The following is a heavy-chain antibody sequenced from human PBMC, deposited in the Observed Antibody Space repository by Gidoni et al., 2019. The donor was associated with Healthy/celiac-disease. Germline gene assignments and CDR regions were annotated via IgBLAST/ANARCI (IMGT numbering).Heavy chain of an antibody. CDR2: IIPIFGTA. V-gene: IGHV1-69*12. Sequence: QVQLVQSGAEVKKTGSSVKVSCKASGGTFSSYPISWVRQAHVQGLDWMGGIIPIFGTANYAQKFQGRVTIPADESTSTAYMGLSSLRCEDTAVYYCARPRITMVRGVIDYYYYGMDVWGQGTTVTVSS. J-gene: IGHJ6*02. D-gene: IGHD3-10*01. CDR1: GGTFSSYP. CDR3: ARPRITMVRGVIDYYYYGMDV.